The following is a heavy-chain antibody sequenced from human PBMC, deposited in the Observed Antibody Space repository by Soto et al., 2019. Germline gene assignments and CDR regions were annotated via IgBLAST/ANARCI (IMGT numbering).Heavy chain of an antibody. Sequence: GGSLRLSCAASRFTFSSYAMDWVRQAPGKGLEWVAVISHDGSEKYYGDSVKGRFTISRDNPKNTVYLQMNSLRPEDTAVYYCARAAAYFYHYYYAMDVWGQGTAV. V-gene: IGHV3-30-3*01. CDR1: RFTFSSYA. J-gene: IGHJ6*02. CDR2: ISHDGSEK. D-gene: IGHD6-13*01. CDR3: ARAAAYFYHYYYAMDV.